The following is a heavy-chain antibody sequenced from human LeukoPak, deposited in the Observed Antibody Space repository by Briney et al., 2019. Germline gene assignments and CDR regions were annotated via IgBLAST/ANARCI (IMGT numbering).Heavy chain of an antibody. Sequence: GGSLRLSCAASGFTFSSYWMHWVRQAPGKGLVWVSRISSDGSRISYADSLKGRFTISRDDAKKTLDLQMNSLRDEDTAVYYCARDMCSSTSCSSNAFDIWGQGTMVTVSS. V-gene: IGHV3-74*01. CDR1: GFTFSSYW. CDR3: ARDMCSSTSCSSNAFDI. J-gene: IGHJ3*02. D-gene: IGHD2-2*01. CDR2: ISSDGSRI.